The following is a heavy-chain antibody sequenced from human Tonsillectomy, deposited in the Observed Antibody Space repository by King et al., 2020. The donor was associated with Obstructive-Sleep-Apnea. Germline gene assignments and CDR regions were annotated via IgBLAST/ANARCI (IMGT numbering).Heavy chain of an antibody. CDR2: ISGKGGDST. CDR1: GFTFSVYA. D-gene: IGHD2-15*01. V-gene: IGHV3-23*04. Sequence: VQLVESGGGFVQTGGSLRLSCAASGFTFSVYAMNWVRQAPGKGLEWVSSISGKGGDSTYYADSVKGRFTISRDNSKNTLYLQMNSLRAEDTAVYYCAKDLSSWYSDYPFDYWGQGTLVTVSS. J-gene: IGHJ4*02. CDR3: AKDLSSWYSDYPFDY.